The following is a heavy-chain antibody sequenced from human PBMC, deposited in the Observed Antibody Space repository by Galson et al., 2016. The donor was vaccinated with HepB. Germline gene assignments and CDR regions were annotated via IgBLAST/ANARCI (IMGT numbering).Heavy chain of an antibody. CDR1: GFSFNTYS. J-gene: IGHJ4*02. V-gene: IGHV3-30*04. D-gene: IGHD1-26*01. CDR3: ARDAMGRGSGSYSAFDY. CDR2: ITSAGDKQ. Sequence: SLRLSCAASGFSFNTYSMHWVRQAPGKGLEWVAAITSAGDKQYYTDSVRGRFPISRDSSNNMMYLQMNSLRPEDTSVYYCARDAMGRGSGSYSAFDYWGQGTLVAVSS.